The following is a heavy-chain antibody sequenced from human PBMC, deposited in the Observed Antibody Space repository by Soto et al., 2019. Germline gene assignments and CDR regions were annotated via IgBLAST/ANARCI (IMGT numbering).Heavy chain of an antibody. V-gene: IGHV4-39*01. J-gene: IGHJ4*02. CDR2: IYFSGST. Sequence: QLQLQESGPGLVKPSETLSLTCSVSGVSISNTSYYWGWIRQPPGKGLEWVGTIYFSGSTFYHPSLNSRVTISIDTSKNQFSLRLSSVTAADTAVYYCARHGSYWGQGTLVTVSS. CDR1: GVSISNTSYY. CDR3: ARHGSY.